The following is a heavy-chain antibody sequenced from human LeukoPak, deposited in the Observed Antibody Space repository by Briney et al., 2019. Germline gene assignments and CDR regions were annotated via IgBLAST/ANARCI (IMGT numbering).Heavy chain of an antibody. V-gene: IGHV3-48*03. CDR3: AKVQYSSSSAATYFDY. CDR2: ISSSGTSK. CDR1: GFTFSSYE. D-gene: IGHD6-6*01. Sequence: PGGSLRLSCAASGFTFSSYEMSWVRQAPGKGLEWIAYISSSGTSKHYADSVKGRFTISRDNAKNSLYLQMSSLRAEDTAVYYCAKVQYSSSSAATYFDYWGQGTLVTVSS. J-gene: IGHJ4*02.